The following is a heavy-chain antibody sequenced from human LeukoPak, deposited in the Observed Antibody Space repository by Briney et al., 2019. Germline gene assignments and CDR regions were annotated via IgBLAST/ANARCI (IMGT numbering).Heavy chain of an antibody. J-gene: IGHJ5*02. D-gene: IGHD3-9*01. CDR2: IYYSGST. CDR1: GGSISSGDYY. Sequence: SQTLSLTCTVSGGSISSGDYYWSWIRQPPGKGLEWIGYIYYSGSTYYNPSLKSRVTISVDTSKNQFSLKLSSVTAADTAVYYCAREYYDILTGYYSKWFDPWGQGTLVTVSS. CDR3: AREYYDILTGYYSKWFDP. V-gene: IGHV4-30-4*01.